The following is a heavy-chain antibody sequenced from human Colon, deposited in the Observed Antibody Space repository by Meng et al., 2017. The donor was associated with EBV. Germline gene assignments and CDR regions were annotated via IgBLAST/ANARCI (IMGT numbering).Heavy chain of an antibody. D-gene: IGHD2-2*01. Sequence: VQLQGPGPGLVEPWGTLSLTCTGSVCAISTSNCWSWVRQPPGKGLEWIGEIYRGGGTNYNPSFKSRVTISVDTTNNHFSLKLSYVTAADTAVYYCARVRVIPAAVGFDYWGQGTLVTVSS. CDR1: VCAISTSNC. V-gene: IGHV4-4*02. CDR3: ARVRVIPAAVGFDY. J-gene: IGHJ4*02. CDR2: IYRGGGT.